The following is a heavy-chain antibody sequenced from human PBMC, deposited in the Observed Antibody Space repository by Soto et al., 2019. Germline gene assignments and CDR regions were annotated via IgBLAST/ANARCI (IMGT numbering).Heavy chain of an antibody. D-gene: IGHD5-12*01. J-gene: IGHJ3*02. CDR3: ARVGLGYEAFDI. Sequence: GESLKISCAASGFTFSSYAMHWVRQAPGKGLEWVAVISYDGSNKYYADSVKGRFTISRDNSKNTLYLQMNSLRAEDTAVYYCARVGLGYEAFDIWGQGTMVTVSS. V-gene: IGHV3-30-3*01. CDR2: ISYDGSNK. CDR1: GFTFSSYA.